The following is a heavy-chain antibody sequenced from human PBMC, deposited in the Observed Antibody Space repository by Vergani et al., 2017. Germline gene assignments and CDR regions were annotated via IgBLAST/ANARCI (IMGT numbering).Heavy chain of an antibody. CDR3: ARGGYCSSTSCSYYFDY. V-gene: IGHV1-2*02. Sequence: QVQLVQSGAEVKKPGASAKVSCKASGYTFTGYYMHWVRQAPGQGLEWMGWINPNSGGTNYAQKFQGRVTMTRDTSISTAYMELSRLRSDDTAVYYCARGGYCSSTSCSYYFDYWGQGTLVTVSS. D-gene: IGHD2-2*01. J-gene: IGHJ4*02. CDR2: INPNSGGT. CDR1: GYTFTGYY.